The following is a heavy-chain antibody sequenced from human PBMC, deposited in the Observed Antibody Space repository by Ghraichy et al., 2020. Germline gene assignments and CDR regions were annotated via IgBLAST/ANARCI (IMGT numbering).Heavy chain of an antibody. CDR2: ISSNGGST. V-gene: IGHV3-64D*06. Sequence: GGSLRLSCSASGFTFSSYAMHWVRQAPGKGLEYVSAISSNGGSTYYADSVKGRFTISRDNSKNTLYLQMSSLRAEDTAVYYCVKADLVGATFSSYFQHWGQGTLVTVSS. D-gene: IGHD1-26*01. CDR3: VKADLVGATFSSYFQH. J-gene: IGHJ1*01. CDR1: GFTFSSYA.